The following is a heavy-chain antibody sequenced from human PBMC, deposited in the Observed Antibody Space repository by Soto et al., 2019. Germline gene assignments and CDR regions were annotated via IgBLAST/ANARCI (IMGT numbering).Heavy chain of an antibody. CDR1: GITFSSYS. CDR2: ISSSKTT. V-gene: IGHV3-48*01. D-gene: IGHD5-18*01. Sequence: EVQLVESGGGLVQPGESLRLSCTASGITFSSYSMNWVRQAPGKGLEWLSYISSSKTTYADSVKGRFTISRDNAKNSVYLQLNSLRVEDSAVYYCVGDQDVHTPMVHGNYWGLGTRVTVAS. CDR3: VGDQDVHTPMVHGNY. J-gene: IGHJ4*02.